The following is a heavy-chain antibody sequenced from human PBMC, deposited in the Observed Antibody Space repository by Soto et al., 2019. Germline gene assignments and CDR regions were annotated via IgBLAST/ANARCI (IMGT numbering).Heavy chain of an antibody. D-gene: IGHD6-19*01. J-gene: IGHJ6*02. CDR2: IYYSGST. V-gene: IGHV4-39*01. CDR3: ARHTGYSSGWQAYYYYYTDV. Sequence: SETLSLTFTVSGGSISSSSYYWGWIRQPPGKGLEWIGSIYYSGSTYYNPSLKSRVTISVDTSKNQFSLKLSSVTAADTAVYYCARHTGYSSGWQAYYYYYTDVWGHGTTITVSS. CDR1: GGSISSSSYY.